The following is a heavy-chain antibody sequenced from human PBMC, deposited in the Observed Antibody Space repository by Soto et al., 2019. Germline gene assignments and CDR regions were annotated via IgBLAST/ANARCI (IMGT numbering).Heavy chain of an antibody. V-gene: IGHV3-33*01. CDR3: ARETGPGSSYYYDGMDV. J-gene: IGHJ6*02. CDR2: IWYDGSNK. D-gene: IGHD6-6*01. Sequence: SLRLSCAASGFTFSSYGMHWVRQAPGKGLEWVAVIWYDGSNKYYADSVKGRFTISRDNSKNTLYLQMNSLRAEYTAVYYCARETGPGSSYYYDGMDVWGQGTTVTVSS. CDR1: GFTFSSYG.